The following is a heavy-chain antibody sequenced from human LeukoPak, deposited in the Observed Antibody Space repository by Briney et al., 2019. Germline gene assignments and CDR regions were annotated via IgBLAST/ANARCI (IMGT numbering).Heavy chain of an antibody. D-gene: IGHD5-12*01. CDR2: IKSSGSP. CDR1: GDSISSSSNW. Sequence: SETLSLTCTVSGDSISSSSNWWGWIRQPPGKGLEWIGHIKSSGSPNYNPPLKSRVTISVDTSKNQFSLKVSSVTAADTAVYYCARLTWITDFWGQGILVTVSS. CDR3: ARLTWITDF. J-gene: IGHJ4*02. V-gene: IGHV4-39*07.